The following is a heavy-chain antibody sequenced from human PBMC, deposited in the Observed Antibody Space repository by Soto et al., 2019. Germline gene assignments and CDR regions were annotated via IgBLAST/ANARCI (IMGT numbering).Heavy chain of an antibody. D-gene: IGHD2-21*02. CDR3: ARAPLRTAIPKDAFDI. J-gene: IGHJ3*02. Sequence: QLQLQESGPGLVKPSETLSLNCSVSGGSFSNSYWTWIRQPAGKRLEWIGRIYTSVSTTYNPSLKSRVTLSLDTSKSQFSLRLTSVTAADTAVYYCARAPLRTAIPKDAFDIWGQGTMVTVSS. V-gene: IGHV4-4*07. CDR1: GGSFSNSY. CDR2: IYTSVST.